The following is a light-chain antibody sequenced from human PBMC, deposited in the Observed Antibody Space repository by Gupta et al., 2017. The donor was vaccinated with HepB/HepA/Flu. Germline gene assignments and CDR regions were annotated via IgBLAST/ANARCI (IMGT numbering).Light chain of an antibody. CDR3: CQYEGTYTNLWV. CDR1: SSDVGGYNY. CDR2: DVN. J-gene: IGLJ3*02. Sequence: QSARTQPRSVSGSPGQAVTISCTGTSSDVGGYNYVSWYQQHPPKPPHLLLYDVNKRRSAVPPRFSASTKCDTAALIITTRQQEEDAAYYYCQYEGTYTNLWVFGGGTKLTVL. V-gene: IGLV2-11*02.